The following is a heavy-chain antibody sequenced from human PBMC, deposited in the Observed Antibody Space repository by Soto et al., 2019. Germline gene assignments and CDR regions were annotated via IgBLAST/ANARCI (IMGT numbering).Heavy chain of an antibody. CDR3: ARDRSNSPDLLDS. J-gene: IGHJ4*02. CDR1: GGSITSSY. V-gene: IGHV4-4*08. Sequence: SETLSLTCTVSGGSITSSYWSWIRRPPGKGLEWIAYIYDTGISGYTPSTSYNPSLKSRVTMSVDTSKSQFSLRLNSVSAADTAVYYCARDRSNSPDLLDSWGRGTLVTVSS. D-gene: IGHD1-1*01. CDR2: IYDTGISGYTPST.